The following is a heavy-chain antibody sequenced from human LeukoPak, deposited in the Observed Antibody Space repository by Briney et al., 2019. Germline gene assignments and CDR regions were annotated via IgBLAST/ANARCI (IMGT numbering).Heavy chain of an antibody. CDR1: EFTFSDSY. D-gene: IGHD2/OR15-2a*01. J-gene: IGHJ4*02. Sequence: PGGSLRLSCVASEFTFSDSYMSWIRQAPGKGLEWVSYISGRGTITNYADSVKGRLTISRDNAKKSLYLQMNSLRPDDTAVYYCARGLHRMSGDGLFHFDSWGQRTLVTVSS. CDR2: ISGRGTIT. CDR3: ARGLHRMSGDGLFHFDS. V-gene: IGHV3-11*01.